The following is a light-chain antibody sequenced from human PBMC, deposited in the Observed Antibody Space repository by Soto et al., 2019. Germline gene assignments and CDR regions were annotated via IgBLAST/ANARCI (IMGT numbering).Light chain of an antibody. CDR1: SNDVGAYTF. CDR3: CSYTSSSTHV. CDR2: DAS. J-gene: IGLJ1*01. Sequence: QYALTQPASVSGSPGQSITISCTGTSNDVGAYTFVSWYQQHPDKVPKLMIFDASRGPSGVSDRFSGSKSGNTASLTISGLQAEDEADYCSCSYTSSSTHVFGSGTKLTVL. V-gene: IGLV2-14*03.